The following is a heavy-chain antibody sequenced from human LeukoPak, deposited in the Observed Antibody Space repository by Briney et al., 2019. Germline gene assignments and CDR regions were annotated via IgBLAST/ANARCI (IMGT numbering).Heavy chain of an antibody. CDR1: GGTFSSYA. V-gene: IGHV1-69*06. CDR2: IIPIFGTA. Sequence: TSVKVSCKASGGTFSSYAISWVRQAPGQGLEWMGGIIPIFGTANYAQKFQGRVTITADKSTSTAYMELSSLRSEDTAVYYCARSRLGPFDWYPIDYWGQGTLVTVSS. J-gene: IGHJ4*02. CDR3: ARSRLGPFDWYPIDY. D-gene: IGHD3-9*01.